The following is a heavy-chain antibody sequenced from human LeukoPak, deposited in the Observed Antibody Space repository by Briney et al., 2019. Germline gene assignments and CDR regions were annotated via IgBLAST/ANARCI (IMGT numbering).Heavy chain of an antibody. Sequence: GGSLRLSCAASGSTFSSYSMNWVRQAPGKGLEWVSSISSSSSYIYYADSVKGRFTISRDNAKNSLYLQMNSLRAEDTAVYYCASLPYYDILTGYRPFDYWGQGTLVTVSS. D-gene: IGHD3-9*01. CDR2: ISSSSSYI. CDR3: ASLPYYDILTGYRPFDY. V-gene: IGHV3-21*01. J-gene: IGHJ4*02. CDR1: GSTFSSYS.